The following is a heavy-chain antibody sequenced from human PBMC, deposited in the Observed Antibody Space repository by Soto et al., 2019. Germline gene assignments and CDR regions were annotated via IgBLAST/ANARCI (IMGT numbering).Heavy chain of an antibody. CDR1: GGSFSCYY. Sequence: PSETLSLTCAVYGGSFSCYYWIWIRQPPGKGLEWIGEINHSGSTNYNPSLKSRVTISVDTSKNQFSLKLSSVTAADTAVYYCARAGTLQLSYGMDVWGQGTTVTVSS. V-gene: IGHV4-34*01. J-gene: IGHJ6*02. D-gene: IGHD1-1*01. CDR2: INHSGST. CDR3: ARAGTLQLSYGMDV.